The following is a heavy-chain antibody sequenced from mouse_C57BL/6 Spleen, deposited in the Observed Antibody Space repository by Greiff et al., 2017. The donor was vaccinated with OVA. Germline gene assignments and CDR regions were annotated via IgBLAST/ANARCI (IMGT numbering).Heavy chain of an antibody. D-gene: IGHD1-1*01. V-gene: IGHV5-17*01. CDR3: ARGRDDGSSPHAMDY. CDR1: GFTFSDYG. J-gene: IGHJ4*01. CDR2: ISSGSSTI. Sequence: EVQGVESGGGLVKPGGSLKLSCAASGFTFSDYGMHWVRQAPEKGLEWVAYISSGSSTIYYADTVKGRFTISRDNAKNTLFLQMTSLRSEDTAMYDGARGRDDGSSPHAMDYWGQGTSVTVSS.